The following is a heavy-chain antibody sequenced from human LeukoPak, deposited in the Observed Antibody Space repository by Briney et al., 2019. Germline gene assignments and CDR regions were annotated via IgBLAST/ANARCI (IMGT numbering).Heavy chain of an antibody. CDR1: GYTFTSYY. CDR2: INPSGGST. J-gene: IGHJ6*02. D-gene: IGHD3-3*01. Sequence: GASVKVSCTASGYTFTSYYMHWVRQAPGQGLEWMGIINPSGGSTSYAQKFQGRVTMTRDTSTSTVYMELSSLRSEDTAVYYCARAHYDHLGVVIIGLYYYYGMDVWGQGTTVTVSS. V-gene: IGHV1-46*01. CDR3: ARAHYDHLGVVIIGLYYYYGMDV.